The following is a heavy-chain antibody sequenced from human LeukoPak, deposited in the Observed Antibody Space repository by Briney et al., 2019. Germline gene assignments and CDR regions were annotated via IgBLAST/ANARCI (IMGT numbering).Heavy chain of an antibody. CDR3: ASKGLPYDY. J-gene: IGHJ4*02. Sequence: GGSLRLSCAASGFTFSSYAMHWVRQAPGKGLEWLAVISYDGSNKYYADSVKGRFTISRDNSKNTLYLQMNSLRAEDTAVYYCASKGLPYDYWGQGTLVTVSS. V-gene: IGHV3-30-3*01. CDR2: ISYDGSNK. CDR1: GFTFSSYA.